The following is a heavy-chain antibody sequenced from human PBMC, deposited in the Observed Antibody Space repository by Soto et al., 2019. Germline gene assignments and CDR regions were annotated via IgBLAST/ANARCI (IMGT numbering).Heavy chain of an antibody. D-gene: IGHD2-15*01. J-gene: IGHJ3*02. CDR1: AGSFTTYY. CDR2: INSSGST. CDR3: ARSRARFSSSAFDI. V-gene: IGHV4-34*01. Sequence: QVQLQQWGAGLLKPSETLSLTCAVYAGSFTTYYWSWIRQPPGKGLEWIGEINSSGSTNYNPSLKSRLTISVDTSKNQFSLRLTSVTAADTAVYYCARSRARFSSSAFDIWGQGTMVTVSS.